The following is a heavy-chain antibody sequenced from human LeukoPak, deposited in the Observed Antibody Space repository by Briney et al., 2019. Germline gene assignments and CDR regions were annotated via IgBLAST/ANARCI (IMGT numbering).Heavy chain of an antibody. CDR2: IRYDGSNK. D-gene: IGHD3-22*01. Sequence: GGSLRLSCAASGFTFSSYGMHWVRQAPGKGLEWVAFIRYDGSNKYYADPGKGRFTISRANSKTTLYLQMNSLRAEDTAVYYCARRAGDYSHPYDYWGQGILVTVSS. J-gene: IGHJ4*02. CDR3: ARRAGDYSHPYDY. V-gene: IGHV3-30*02. CDR1: GFTFSSYG.